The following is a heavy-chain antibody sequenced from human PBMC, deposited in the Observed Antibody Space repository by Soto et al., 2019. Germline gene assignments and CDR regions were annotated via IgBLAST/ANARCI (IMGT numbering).Heavy chain of an antibody. CDR1: GGSITTYY. J-gene: IGHJ5*02. V-gene: IGHV4-59*01. CDR3: ARFREASWFDP. D-gene: IGHD3-10*01. Sequence: SETLSLTCTVSGGSITTYYWSWIRQPPGKGLEWIGYIYYSGSTNYNPSLKSRVSISVDTSKNQFSLKLSSVTAADTAVYYCARFREASWFDPWGQGTLVTVSS. CDR2: IYYSGST.